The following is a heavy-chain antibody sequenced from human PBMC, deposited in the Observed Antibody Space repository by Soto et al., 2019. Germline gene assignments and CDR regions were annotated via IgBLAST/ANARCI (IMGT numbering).Heavy chain of an antibody. CDR2: ISASGGAT. V-gene: IGHV3-23*01. Sequence: LRLSCVASRFTFTSYAMSWVRQAPGKGLEWVAAISASGGATIHADSVKGRLTISRDNSKNTLYLQMNSLRAEDTAVYYCAKDVGGGGLSRGAFDYGGQGPQVPVSS. D-gene: IGHD3-10*01. J-gene: IGHJ4*02. CDR3: AKDVGGGGLSRGAFDY. CDR1: RFTFTSYA.